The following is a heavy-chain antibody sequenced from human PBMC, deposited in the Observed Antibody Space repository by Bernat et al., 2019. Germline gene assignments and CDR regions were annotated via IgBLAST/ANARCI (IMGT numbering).Heavy chain of an antibody. D-gene: IGHD2-15*01. CDR2: IYDGGST. CDR3: VGLGANSV. CDR1: GSTVSNNH. J-gene: IGHJ4*02. Sequence: EVQLVESGGDLVQPGGSLRLSCAISGSTVSNNHVTWVRQAPVKGLEWVSLIYDGGSTIYADSVKGRFTISRDNSKNIVYLQMNSVTAGDTAVYYCVGLGANSVWGQGTLVTVSS. V-gene: IGHV3-66*04.